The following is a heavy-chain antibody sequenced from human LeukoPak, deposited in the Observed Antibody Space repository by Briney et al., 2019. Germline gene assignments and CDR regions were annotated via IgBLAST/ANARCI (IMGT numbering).Heavy chain of an antibody. J-gene: IGHJ3*02. CDR3: ARSLQDSRHYFSPGAVDI. Sequence: GGSLRLSCAASGFIFSDYYMNWIRQAPGKGLEWVSYIGRSDTTVHYGDSVKGRATISRDNAKDSLYLQINRLRAEDTAVYYCARSLQDSRHYFSPGAVDIWGQGTMVTVSS. CDR2: IGRSDTTV. CDR1: GFIFSDYY. D-gene: IGHD6-13*01. V-gene: IGHV3-11*04.